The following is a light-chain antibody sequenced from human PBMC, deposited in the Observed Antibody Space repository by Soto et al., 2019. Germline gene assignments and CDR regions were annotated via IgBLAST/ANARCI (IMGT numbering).Light chain of an antibody. J-gene: IGKJ1*01. CDR2: QTS. Sequence: ETLLTQSPATLSSFPGDRVTLSCRASQCINTSLAWYQHRPGQAPRLLIYQTSIRAAGIPARFSASGTPTDFTLTISDVQPEDFAVYYCHQRQSWPRTFGQGTKVDIK. CDR3: HQRQSWPRT. V-gene: IGKV3-11*01. CDR1: QCINTS.